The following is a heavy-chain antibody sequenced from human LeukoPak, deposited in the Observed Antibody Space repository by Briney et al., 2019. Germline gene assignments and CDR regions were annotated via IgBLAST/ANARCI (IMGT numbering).Heavy chain of an antibody. D-gene: IGHD3-22*01. Sequence: ASVKVSCKASGGTFSSYAISWVRQAPGQGLEWMGRINPNNGGTNYAQKFQGRVTMTRDMSMSTAYMELSRLRSVDTAVYYCAGEDNSSGYRPFDIWGQGTMVTVPS. CDR3: AGEDNSSGYRPFDI. J-gene: IGHJ3*02. V-gene: IGHV1-2*06. CDR2: INPNNGGT. CDR1: GGTFSSYA.